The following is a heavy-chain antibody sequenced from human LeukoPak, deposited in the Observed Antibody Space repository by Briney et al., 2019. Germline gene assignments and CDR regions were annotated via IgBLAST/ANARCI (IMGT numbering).Heavy chain of an antibody. J-gene: IGHJ3*02. CDR3: ARGYGDTDTFDI. CDR2: IYYSGST. V-gene: IGHV4-39*07. D-gene: IGHD4-17*01. Sequence: SETLSLTCTVSGGSISSSSYYWGWIRQPPGKGLEWIGSIYYSGSTYYNPSLKSRVTISVDTSKNQFSLKLSSVTAADTAVYYCARGYGDTDTFDIWGQGTMVTVSS. CDR1: GGSISSSSYY.